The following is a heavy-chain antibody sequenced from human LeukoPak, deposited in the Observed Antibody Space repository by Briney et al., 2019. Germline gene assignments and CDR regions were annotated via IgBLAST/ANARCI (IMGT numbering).Heavy chain of an antibody. CDR1: DYTFIGYY. CDR2: INPNNGDT. V-gene: IGHV1-2*02. D-gene: IGHD2-8*01. CDR3: ARDPRVGYCTNGVCYRVHYFDY. J-gene: IGHJ4*02. Sequence: GASVKVSCKTSDYTFIGYYIHWVRQATGQGPEWMGWINPNNGDTKYVQRFQGRVTMTRDTSISTAYMELGSLRSEDTAVYYCARDPRVGYCTNGVCYRVHYFDYWGQGTLVTVSS.